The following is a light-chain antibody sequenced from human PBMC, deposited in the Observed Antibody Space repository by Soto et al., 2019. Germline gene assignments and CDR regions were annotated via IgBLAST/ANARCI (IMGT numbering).Light chain of an antibody. Sequence: DIQMTQSPSSLSASVGDRVTITCRASQGISNYLAWYQQKPGKDPKLLIYAASTLQSAVPSGFSGSGSGTDFTLTISSLQPADVAAYYCQQYNSASHTFGQGTKLEIK. CDR3: QQYNSASHT. V-gene: IGKV1-27*01. CDR1: QGISNY. CDR2: AAS. J-gene: IGKJ2*01.